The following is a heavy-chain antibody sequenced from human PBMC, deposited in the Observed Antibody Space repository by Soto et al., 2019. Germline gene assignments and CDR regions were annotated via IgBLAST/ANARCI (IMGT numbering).Heavy chain of an antibody. CDR3: ARVSGSYYHGMDV. CDR1: GGSISSSYW. CDR2: IYHSGST. J-gene: IGHJ6*02. Sequence: SETLSLTCAVSGGSISSSYWWSWVRQPPGKGLEWIGEIYHSGSTNYNTSLKSRVTISVDKSKNQFSLKVTSVTAADTAVYYCARVSGSYYHGMDVWGQGTTVTVSS. V-gene: IGHV4-4*02.